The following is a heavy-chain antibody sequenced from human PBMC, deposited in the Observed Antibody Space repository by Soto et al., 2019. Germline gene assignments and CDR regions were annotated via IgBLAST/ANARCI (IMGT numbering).Heavy chain of an antibody. CDR1: GFTFSSSA. CDR2: ISYHGSNK. CDR3: ARDKRDLRFLAWSYYFDY. Sequence: QVQLVESGGGVVQPGRSLRLSCAASGFTFSSSAMHWVRQDPGKGLEWVAVISYHGSNKYYADSGKGRFTISRDNSKITLYLQMNSLRAEDTAVYYCARDKRDLRFLAWSYYFDYWGQGTLVTVSS. V-gene: IGHV3-30-3*01. D-gene: IGHD3-3*01. J-gene: IGHJ4*02.